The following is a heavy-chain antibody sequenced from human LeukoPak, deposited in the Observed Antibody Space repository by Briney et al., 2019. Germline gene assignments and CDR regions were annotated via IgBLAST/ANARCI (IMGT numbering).Heavy chain of an antibody. D-gene: IGHD1-26*01. CDR1: GFTFSSYG. J-gene: IGHJ4*02. V-gene: IGHV3-33*01. Sequence: GRSLRLSCAASGFTFSSYGMHWVRQAPGKGLEWVAVIWYDGSNKYYADSVKGRFTISRDNSKNTLYLQMNSLRAEDTAVYYCARDPYSGSKFDYWAREPWSPSPQ. CDR3: ARDPYSGSKFDY. CDR2: IWYDGSNK.